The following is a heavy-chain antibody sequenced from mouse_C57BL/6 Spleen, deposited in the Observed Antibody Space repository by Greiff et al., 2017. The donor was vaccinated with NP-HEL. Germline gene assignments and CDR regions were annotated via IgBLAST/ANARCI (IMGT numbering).Heavy chain of an antibody. D-gene: IGHD1-1*01. J-gene: IGHJ4*01. Sequence: QVQLQQPGAELVKPGASVKLSCKASGYTFTSSWMHWVKQRPGQGLEWIGMIHPNSGSTNYNEKFKSKATLTVDKSSSTAYMQLSILTSEDSAVYYCARGFPCGSSSPYAMDYWGQGTSVTVSS. CDR2: IHPNSGST. V-gene: IGHV1-64*01. CDR3: ARGFPCGSSSPYAMDY. CDR1: GYTFTSSW.